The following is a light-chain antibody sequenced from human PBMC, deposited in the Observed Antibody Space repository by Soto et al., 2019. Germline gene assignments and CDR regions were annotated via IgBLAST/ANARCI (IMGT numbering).Light chain of an antibody. CDR1: NSDVGGYNY. J-gene: IGLJ1*01. Sequence: QSALTQPASVSGSPGQSITISCTGNNSDVGGYNYVSWYQQHPGKAPKLMIYAVSNRPSGVSNRFSASKSGNTASLTISGLQVEDEADYYCTSYTTSSTYVFGTGTKLTVL. V-gene: IGLV2-14*01. CDR3: TSYTTSSTYV. CDR2: AVS.